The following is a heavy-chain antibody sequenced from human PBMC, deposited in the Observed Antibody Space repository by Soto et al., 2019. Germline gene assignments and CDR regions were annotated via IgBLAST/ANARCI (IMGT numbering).Heavy chain of an antibody. Sequence: GGSLRLSCAGSGLTFNGHAMAWVRQAPGKGLEWVSSISESGDNTYYADTVKGRITISRDDFKNTLYLQVTSLRVEDTAVYYCAKDSTATGPTWGQGTLVTVSS. CDR2: ISESGDNT. D-gene: IGHD3-9*01. CDR3: AKDSTATGPT. CDR1: GLTFNGHA. V-gene: IGHV3-23*01. J-gene: IGHJ4*02.